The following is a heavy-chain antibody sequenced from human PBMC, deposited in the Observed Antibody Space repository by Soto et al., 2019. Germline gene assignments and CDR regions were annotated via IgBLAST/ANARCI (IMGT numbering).Heavy chain of an antibody. J-gene: IGHJ5*02. V-gene: IGHV1-18*01. Sequence: ASVKVSCKASGFTFFRYGISWVGPAPWQGLEWMGWINPSNDNTNYAQKFRGRVTMTTDASTSTAHMELRSLKSDDTAVYYCARDTQQDSNGYYLEWFDPWGQGTLVTVSS. D-gene: IGHD3-22*01. CDR2: INPSNDNT. CDR1: GFTFFRYG. CDR3: ARDTQQDSNGYYLEWFDP.